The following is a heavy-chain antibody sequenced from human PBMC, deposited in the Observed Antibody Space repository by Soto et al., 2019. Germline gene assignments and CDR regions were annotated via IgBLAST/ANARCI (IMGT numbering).Heavy chain of an antibody. V-gene: IGHV1-3*01. J-gene: IGHJ4*02. CDR3: AREMFRLSITSCTGE. CDR1: GYTFTSYA. Sequence: ASVKVSCKASGYTFTSYAMHWVRQAPGQRLEWMGWINAGNGNTKYSQKFQGRVTITRDTSASTAYMELSSLRSEDTAVYYCAREMFRLSITSCTGEWGQGTLVTLCS. D-gene: IGHD2-2*01. CDR2: INAGNGNT.